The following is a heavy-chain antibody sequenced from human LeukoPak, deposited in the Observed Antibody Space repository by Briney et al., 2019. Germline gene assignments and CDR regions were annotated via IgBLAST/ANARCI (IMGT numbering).Heavy chain of an antibody. V-gene: IGHV3-7*01. CDR2: IKPDGTTK. J-gene: IGHJ6*02. D-gene: IGHD3-10*01. Sequence: GGSLRLSCAASGFPFSSYSMTWVRQAPGKGLEWVANIKPDGTTKFYVDSVKGRFTISRDNALNSLYLQMNSLRAEDTAVYYCARSPYGSEYYYYGMDVWGQGTTVTVSS. CDR3: ARSPYGSEYYYYGMDV. CDR1: GFPFSSYS.